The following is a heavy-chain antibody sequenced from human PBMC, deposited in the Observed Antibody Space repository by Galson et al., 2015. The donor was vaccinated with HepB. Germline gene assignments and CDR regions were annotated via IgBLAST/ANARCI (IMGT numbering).Heavy chain of an antibody. CDR2: ISSNGGST. J-gene: IGHJ4*02. Sequence: SLRLSCAASGFTFSSYAMHWVRQAPGKGLEYVSAISSNGGSTYYADSVKGRFTISRDNSKNTLYLQMSSLRAEDTAVYYCVKVVWQQLVRGGFDYWGQGTLVTVSS. V-gene: IGHV3-64D*06. CDR1: GFTFSSYA. D-gene: IGHD6-13*01. CDR3: VKVVWQQLVRGGFDY.